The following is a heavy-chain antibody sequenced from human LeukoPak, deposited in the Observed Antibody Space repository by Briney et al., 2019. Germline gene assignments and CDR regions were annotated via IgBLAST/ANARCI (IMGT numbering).Heavy chain of an antibody. D-gene: IGHD3-9*01. CDR1: GDSISGSSDY. Sequence: PSETLSLTCTVSGDSISGSSDYWGWIRQPPGKGLEWIASVSYSGTTYYNPTLKSGVTITVDTSKNQFSLKLTSVTAADTAVYYCARLQTSILTGYYKFDPWGQGTLVTVSS. V-gene: IGHV4-39*01. CDR2: VSYSGTT. CDR3: ARLQTSILTGYYKFDP. J-gene: IGHJ5*02.